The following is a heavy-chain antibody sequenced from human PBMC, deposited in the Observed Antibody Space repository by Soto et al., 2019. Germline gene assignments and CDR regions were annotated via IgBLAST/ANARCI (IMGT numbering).Heavy chain of an antibody. J-gene: IGHJ4*02. V-gene: IGHV3-66*01. Sequence: EVQLVESGGGLVQPGGSLRLSCAASGFTVSSNYMSWVRQAPGKGLEWVSVIYSGGSTYYADSVKGRFTISRDNSKNTLYLQMNSLRAEDTAVYYCARVIWSRSCNYFDYWGQGTLVTVSS. D-gene: IGHD6-13*01. CDR1: GFTVSSNY. CDR3: ARVIWSRSCNYFDY. CDR2: IYSGGST.